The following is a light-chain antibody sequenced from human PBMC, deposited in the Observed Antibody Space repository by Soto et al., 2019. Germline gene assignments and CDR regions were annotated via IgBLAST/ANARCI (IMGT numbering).Light chain of an antibody. V-gene: IGKV3-20*01. CDR1: QSLANSF. J-gene: IGKJ5*01. Sequence: ECVLTQSPGTLSLSPGERATLSCRASQSLANSFIAWYQQKPGQAPRLLIYDTSSRASGIPDRFSGSGSGTDFTLTISRLETEDFAVFYCQQYGTSEIIFGQGTRLEIK. CDR2: DTS. CDR3: QQYGTSEII.